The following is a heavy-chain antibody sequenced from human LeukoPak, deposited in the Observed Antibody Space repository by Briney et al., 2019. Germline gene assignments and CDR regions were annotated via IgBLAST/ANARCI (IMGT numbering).Heavy chain of an antibody. CDR1: GFTFSDYY. J-gene: IGHJ4*02. V-gene: IGHV3-11*01. CDR3: ARAISYDFWSGYYHAPGY. CDR2: ISSSGSTI. Sequence: PGGSLRLSCAASGFTFSDYYMNWIRQAPGKGLEWVSYISSSGSTIYYADSVKGRFTISRDNAKNSLYLQMNSLRAEDTAVYYCARAISYDFWSGYYHAPGYWGQGTVVTVSS. D-gene: IGHD3-3*01.